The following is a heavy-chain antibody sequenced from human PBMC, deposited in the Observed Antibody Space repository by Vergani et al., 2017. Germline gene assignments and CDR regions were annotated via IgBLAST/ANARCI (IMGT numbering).Heavy chain of an antibody. CDR3: ARHSTVEWLVKLGWIDP. CDR1: GASIRSSNYY. CDR2: IYYSGSP. V-gene: IGHV4-39*01. D-gene: IGHD6-19*01. Sequence: QLQLQESGPGLVKPSATLSLTCSVSGASIRSSNYYWGWIRQPPGKGLEWIASIYYSGSPYYNPSLKSRVTISVATSKNQFSLKLSSVTAADTAVYFGARHSTVEWLVKLGWIDPWGQGILVTVSS. J-gene: IGHJ5*02.